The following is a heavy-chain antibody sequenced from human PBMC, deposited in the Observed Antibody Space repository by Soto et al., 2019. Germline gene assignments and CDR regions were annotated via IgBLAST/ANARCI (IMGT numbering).Heavy chain of an antibody. CDR3: ARDAFYYYDSSGYYYGAYYYYYGMDV. D-gene: IGHD3-22*01. V-gene: IGHV1-3*01. CDR2: INAGNGNT. J-gene: IGHJ6*02. CDR1: GYTFTSYA. Sequence: QVQLVQSGAEVKKPGASVKVSCKASGYTFTSYAMHWVRQAPGQRLEWMGWINAGNGNTKYSQKFQGRVTITRDTSASTAYMELSSLRSEDTAVYYCARDAFYYYDSSGYYYGAYYYYYGMDVWGQGTTVTVSS.